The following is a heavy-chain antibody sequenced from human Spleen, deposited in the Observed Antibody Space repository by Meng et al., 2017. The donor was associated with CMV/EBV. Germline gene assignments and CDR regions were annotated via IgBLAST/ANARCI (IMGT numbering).Heavy chain of an antibody. J-gene: IGHJ4*02. CDR3: ARQWAGSSFDY. CDR1: GRSVNSPNYY. V-gene: IGHV4-61*01. Sequence: CSVSGRSVNSPNYYWSWIRQSPGKGLEWIGYISYSGSTTYNPSLNSRVTIAMDKSKNQFSLNLFSLTPADSALYYCARQWAGSSFDYWGQGALVTVSS. CDR2: ISYSGST. D-gene: IGHD1-26*01.